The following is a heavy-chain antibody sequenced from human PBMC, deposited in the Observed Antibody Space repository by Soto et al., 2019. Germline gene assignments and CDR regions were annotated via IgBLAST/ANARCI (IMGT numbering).Heavy chain of an antibody. CDR1: GFTFDDYS. D-gene: IGHD4-17*01. Sequence: EVQLVQSGGVVVQPGGSLRLSCATSGFTFDDYSMHWVRQAPGKGLEWVSAISGSGGSTYYADSVKGRFTISRDNSKNPADLQMNRPRAEDQAVYYRAKGAPDFGGYQYWGQGTLVTVSS. CDR2: ISGSGGST. J-gene: IGHJ4*02. CDR3: AKGAPDFGGYQY. V-gene: IGHV3-23*04.